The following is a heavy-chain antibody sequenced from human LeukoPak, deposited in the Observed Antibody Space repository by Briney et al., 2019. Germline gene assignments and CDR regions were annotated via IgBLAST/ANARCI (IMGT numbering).Heavy chain of an antibody. D-gene: IGHD5-12*01. Sequence: TGGSLRLSCEASGFNFETYSMAWVRQTPGSGPEWVSTVSSSGSTTYYADSVKGRFTVSRDNSKNTLFLQMSNLRAEDTAIYFCAKLSVEATKYAAFDFWGQGTMATVSS. CDR3: AKLSVEATKYAAFDF. CDR1: GFNFETYS. J-gene: IGHJ3*01. CDR2: VSSSGSTT. V-gene: IGHV3-23*01.